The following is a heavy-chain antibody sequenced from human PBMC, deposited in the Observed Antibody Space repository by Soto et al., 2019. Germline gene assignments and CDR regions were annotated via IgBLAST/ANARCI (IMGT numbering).Heavy chain of an antibody. Sequence: EVQLLESGGGLVQPGGSLRLSCADSGFSFKTYGMTWVRQAPGKGLEGVAHIGLSNSDTYYADSVKGRFTISRENSKNMVYLQMNSLRYADTAVYYCVKGGAYCYNDCSRSYWGRGTLVTVSS. CDR3: VKGGAYCYNDCSRSY. V-gene: IGHV3-23*01. CDR2: IGLSNSDT. D-gene: IGHD3-10*02. CDR1: GFSFKTYG. J-gene: IGHJ4*02.